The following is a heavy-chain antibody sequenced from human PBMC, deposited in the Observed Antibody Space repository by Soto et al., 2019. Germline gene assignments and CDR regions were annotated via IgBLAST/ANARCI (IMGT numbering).Heavy chain of an antibody. V-gene: IGHV3-21*01. Sequence: GGSVRLSXAASGFTFRSFTMNWVRQAPGKGLEWVSTISSNSAYIYYTDALRGRSTISRDNAKNSLHLQMNSLRAEDTAVYYCTRDASRDSSARGWFDPWGPGTLVTVS. D-gene: IGHD6-13*01. J-gene: IGHJ5*02. CDR1: GFTFRSFT. CDR2: ISSNSAYI. CDR3: TRDASRDSSARGWFDP.